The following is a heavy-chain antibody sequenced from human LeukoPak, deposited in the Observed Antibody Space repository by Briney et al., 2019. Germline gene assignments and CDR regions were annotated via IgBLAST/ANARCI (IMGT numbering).Heavy chain of an antibody. J-gene: IGHJ6*02. Sequence: ASVKVSCKASGYTFTSYAMHWVRQAPGQRLEWMGWINAGNGNTKYSQKFQGRVTITRDTSASTAYMELSSLRSEDTAVYYCARFSSGWYDYYYYGMDVWGQGTTVTVSS. CDR2: INAGNGNT. D-gene: IGHD6-19*01. CDR1: GYTFTSYA. CDR3: ARFSSGWYDYYYYGMDV. V-gene: IGHV1-3*01.